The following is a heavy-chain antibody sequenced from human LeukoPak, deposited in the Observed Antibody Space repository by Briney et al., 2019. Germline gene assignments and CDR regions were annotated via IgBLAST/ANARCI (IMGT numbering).Heavy chain of an antibody. CDR1: RFTFSNYW. D-gene: IGHD3-22*01. Sequence: VGSLRLSCAASRFTFSNYWMSWVRQAPGKGLEWVANIKQDGSEKYYVDSVKGRFTISRDNAKNSLYLQMDSLRVEDTAVYYCARANYYYDSSGYSYWGQGTLVTVSS. V-gene: IGHV3-7*05. J-gene: IGHJ4*02. CDR3: ARANYYYDSSGYSY. CDR2: IKQDGSEK.